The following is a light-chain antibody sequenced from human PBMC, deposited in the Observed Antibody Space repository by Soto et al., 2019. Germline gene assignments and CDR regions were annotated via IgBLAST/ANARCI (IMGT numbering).Light chain of an antibody. CDR1: QTVSSSY. CDR2: DTF. Sequence: EIVLTQSPGTLSFSPGERVTLSCRASQTVSSSYFGWFQQRPGQAPSLLIYDTFYRATGIPDRFSASGSGTDFTLTISRLEPEDFAVYYCHQYSGPPYTVGQGTKLEI. CDR3: HQYSGPPYT. J-gene: IGKJ2*01. V-gene: IGKV3-20*01.